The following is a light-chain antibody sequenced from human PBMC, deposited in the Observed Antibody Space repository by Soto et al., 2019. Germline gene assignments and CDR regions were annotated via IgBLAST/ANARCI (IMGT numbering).Light chain of an antibody. CDR3: QQANSFPIT. CDR1: RSVSSS. CDR2: GAS. Sequence: EIVMTQSPATLSVSPGQRATLSCRASRSVSSSLAWFQQKPGRAPRLLVYGASTRATGIPARFSGSGSGTEFTLTISSLQPEDCAIYFCQQANSFPITFGQGTRLEL. V-gene: IGKV3-15*01. J-gene: IGKJ5*01.